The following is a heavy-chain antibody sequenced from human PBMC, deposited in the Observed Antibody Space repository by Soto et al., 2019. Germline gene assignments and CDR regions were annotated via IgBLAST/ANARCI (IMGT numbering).Heavy chain of an antibody. Sequence: GGSLRLSCAASGFTFSSYSMNWVRQAPGKGLEWVSYISSSSSTIYYADSVKGRFTISRDNAKNSLYLQMNSLRDEDTAVYYCASAPRAPRGSSWYDYFDYWGQGTLVTVSS. CDR1: GFTFSSYS. CDR2: ISSSSSTI. D-gene: IGHD6-13*01. V-gene: IGHV3-48*02. J-gene: IGHJ4*02. CDR3: ASAPRAPRGSSWYDYFDY.